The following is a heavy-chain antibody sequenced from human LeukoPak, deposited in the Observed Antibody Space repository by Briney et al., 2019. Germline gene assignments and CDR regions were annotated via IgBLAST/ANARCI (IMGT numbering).Heavy chain of an antibody. Sequence: GGSLRLSCAASGFTVSSIHMVWVRQAPGKGLEWVSVTYTGGNSYYADSVKGRFIISRDISKNTLYLQMNSLRAEDTAVYYCAKELRVGAFDIWGQGTMVTVSS. CDR2: TYTGGNS. J-gene: IGHJ3*02. CDR1: GFTVSSIH. D-gene: IGHD3-16*01. CDR3: AKELRVGAFDI. V-gene: IGHV3-53*01.